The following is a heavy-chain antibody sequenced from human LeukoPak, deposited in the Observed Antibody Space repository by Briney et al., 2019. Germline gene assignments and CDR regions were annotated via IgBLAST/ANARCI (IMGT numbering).Heavy chain of an antibody. CDR1: VFTVSSNY. V-gene: IGHV3-53*01. D-gene: IGHD3-10*01. J-gene: IGHJ5*02. Sequence: GGSLRLSCAASVFTVSSNYMSWVRQAPGKGLEWVSVIYSGGSTYYADSVKGRFTISRDNSKNTLYLQMNSLRAEDTAVYYCARMVRGVIPTWGQGTLVTVSS. CDR2: IYSGGST. CDR3: ARMVRGVIPT.